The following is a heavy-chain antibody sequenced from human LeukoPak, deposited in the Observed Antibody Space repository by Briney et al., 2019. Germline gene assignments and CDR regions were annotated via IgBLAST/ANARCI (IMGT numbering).Heavy chain of an antibody. Sequence: SETLSLTCAVYGGSFSGYHWSWIRQPAGKGLEWIGRIYTSGSTNYNPSLKSRVTISVDTSKNQFSLKLSSVTAADTAVYYCARLSITMVRGVGSNWFDPWGQGTLVTISS. CDR2: IYTSGST. D-gene: IGHD3-10*01. CDR3: ARLSITMVRGVGSNWFDP. CDR1: GGSFSGYH. J-gene: IGHJ5*02. V-gene: IGHV4-59*10.